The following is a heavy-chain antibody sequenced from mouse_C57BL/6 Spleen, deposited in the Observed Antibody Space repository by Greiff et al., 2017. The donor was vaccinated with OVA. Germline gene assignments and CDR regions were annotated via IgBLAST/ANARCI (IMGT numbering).Heavy chain of an antibody. CDR3: ASGGVLRYPWYFDV. CDR1: GFNITDYY. D-gene: IGHD1-1*01. CDR2: IDPEDGET. J-gene: IGHJ1*03. V-gene: IGHV14-2*01. Sequence: VQLQQSGAELVKPGASVKLSCTASGFNITDYYMHWVKQRTEQGLEWIGRIDPEDGETKYAPKFQGKATITADTSSNTAYLQLSSLTSEDTAVYYCASGGVLRYPWYFDVWGTGTTVTVSS.